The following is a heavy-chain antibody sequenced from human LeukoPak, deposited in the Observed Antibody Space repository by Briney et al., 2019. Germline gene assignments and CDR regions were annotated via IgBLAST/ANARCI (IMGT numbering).Heavy chain of an antibody. CDR2: FIPIFGTA. CDR3: ARYCSSTSCYTSYYYGMDV. D-gene: IGHD2-2*02. J-gene: IGHJ6*02. V-gene: IGHV1-69*13. Sequence: SVKVSCKASGGTFSSYAISWVRQAPGQGLEWMGGFIPIFGTANYAQKFQGRVTITADESTSTAYMELSSLRSEDTAVYYCARYCSSTSCYTSYYYGMDVWGQGTTVTVSS. CDR1: GGTFSSYA.